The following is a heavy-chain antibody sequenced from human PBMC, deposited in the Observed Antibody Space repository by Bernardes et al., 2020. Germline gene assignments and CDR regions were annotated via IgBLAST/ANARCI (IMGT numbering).Heavy chain of an antibody. Sequence: GGSLRLSCAASGFTFSSYWMHWVRQAPGKGLVWVSRINSDGSSTRSADSVKGRFTISRDNAKNTLYLQMNSLRAEDTAVYYCARTYNSSSYYYGMDVWGKGTTVTVSS. CDR2: INSDGSST. CDR3: ARTYNSSSYYYGMDV. CDR1: GFTFSSYW. D-gene: IGHD6-6*01. J-gene: IGHJ6*04. V-gene: IGHV3-74*01.